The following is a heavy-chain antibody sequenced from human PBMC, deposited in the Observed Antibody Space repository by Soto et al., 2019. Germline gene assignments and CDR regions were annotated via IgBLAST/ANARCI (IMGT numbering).Heavy chain of an antibody. D-gene: IGHD2-8*02. CDR2: ITATGGNT. Sequence: EAQLLESGGGLVQPGGSLRLSCAASGFTFSSYGMNWVRQAPGKGLEWVSSITATGGNTYYADSVKGRFTISRDNSNATLSLQTNSLRAEDTAVYYCAGRYCTAGICYTNYYYYMDVWGKGTTVTVSS. J-gene: IGHJ6*03. CDR3: AGRYCTAGICYTNYYYYMDV. V-gene: IGHV3-23*01. CDR1: GFTFSSYG.